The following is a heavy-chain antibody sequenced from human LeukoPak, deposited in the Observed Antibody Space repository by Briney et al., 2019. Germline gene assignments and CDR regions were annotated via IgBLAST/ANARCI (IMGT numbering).Heavy chain of an antibody. V-gene: IGHV1-2*02. CDR1: GGTFSSYA. Sequence: ASVKVSCKASGGTFSSYAISWVRQAPGQGLEWMGWINPNSGVTNYAQKFQGRVTMTRDTSINTVYMELSSLRSDDTAVYYCARDASGYDPWGQGTLVTVSS. CDR2: INPNSGVT. J-gene: IGHJ5*02. CDR3: ARDASGYDP. D-gene: IGHD5-12*01.